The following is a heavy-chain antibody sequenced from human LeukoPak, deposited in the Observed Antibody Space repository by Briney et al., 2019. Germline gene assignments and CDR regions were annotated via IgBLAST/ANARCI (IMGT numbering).Heavy chain of an antibody. V-gene: IGHV1-8*01. CDR2: MNPNSGNT. CDR3: ARDRYNYYGMDV. D-gene: IGHD3-9*01. Sequence: ASVKVSCKASGYTFTSYDINWVRQATGQGLEWMGWMNPNSGNTGYAQKFRGRVTMTRNTSISTAYMELSSLRSEDTAVYYCARDRYNYYGMDVWGQGTTVTVSS. J-gene: IGHJ6*02. CDR1: GYTFTSYD.